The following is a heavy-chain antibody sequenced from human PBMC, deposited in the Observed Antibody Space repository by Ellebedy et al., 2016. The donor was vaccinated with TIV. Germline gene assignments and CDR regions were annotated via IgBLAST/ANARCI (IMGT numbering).Heavy chain of an antibody. J-gene: IGHJ4*02. D-gene: IGHD2-15*01. Sequence: GESLKISCAASGLTFSRYGMHWIRQAPDKGLEWVAVIWYDGSIKYLADSVKGRFTISRDNFNNTLYLQMNSLRAEDTALYFCARGRCSGANCHYFDYWGQGTVVTVSS. V-gene: IGHV3-33*01. CDR3: ARGRCSGANCHYFDY. CDR1: GLTFSRYG. CDR2: IWYDGSIK.